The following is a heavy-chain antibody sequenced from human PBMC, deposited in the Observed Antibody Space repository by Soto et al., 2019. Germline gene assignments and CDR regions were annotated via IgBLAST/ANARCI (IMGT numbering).Heavy chain of an antibody. Sequence: PGGSLRLSCTASDSSFSAYSLHWVRQAPGKGLEWVAIISFDGSNRDYADSVKGRFTISRDNSKNTLYLQMNSLRPEDTAVYYCARESDVYAVGYDYWGQGTLVTVSS. J-gene: IGHJ4*02. D-gene: IGHD2-8*01. CDR3: ARESDVYAVGYDY. CDR1: DSSFSAYS. V-gene: IGHV3-30*01. CDR2: ISFDGSNR.